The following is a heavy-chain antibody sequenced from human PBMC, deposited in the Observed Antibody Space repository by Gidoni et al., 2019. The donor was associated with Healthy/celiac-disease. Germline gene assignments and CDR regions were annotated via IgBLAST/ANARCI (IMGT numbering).Heavy chain of an antibody. CDR2: INWNGGST. CDR1: RFTLDDYG. CDR3: AGDYGDYVGIWFDP. D-gene: IGHD4-17*01. Sequence: EVQLVESGGGVVRRGGCLRRSCEGGRFTLDDYGMIWVRQAPGKGLGWVSGINWNGGSTGYADSVKGRFTISRDNAKNSLYLQMTSLRAEDTALYYCAGDYGDYVGIWFDPWGQGTLVTVSS. J-gene: IGHJ5*02. V-gene: IGHV3-20*04.